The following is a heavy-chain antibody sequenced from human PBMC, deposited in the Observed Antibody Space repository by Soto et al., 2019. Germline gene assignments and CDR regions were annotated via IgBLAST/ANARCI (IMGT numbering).Heavy chain of an antibody. CDR1: GFTFSSYG. D-gene: IGHD6-6*01. J-gene: IGHJ4*02. CDR3: AKEGGYSSSSTNFDS. V-gene: IGHV3-30*18. CDR2: ISYDGSNK. Sequence: QVQLVESGGGVVQPGRSLRLSCAASGFTFSSYGMHWVRQAPGKGLEWVAVISYDGSNKLYADSVKGRFTISRDNSKNTLYRQMKSLRAEDTAVYYCAKEGGYSSSSTNFDSWGQGTLVTVSS.